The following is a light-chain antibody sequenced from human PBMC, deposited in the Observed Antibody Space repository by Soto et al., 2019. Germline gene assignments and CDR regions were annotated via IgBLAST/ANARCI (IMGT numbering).Light chain of an antibody. J-gene: IGKJ2*01. CDR1: QSVNNGY. Sequence: EIVLTQSPGTLSLSPGERATLSCRASQSVNNGYLAWYQQKPGQAPRLLIYGASARATGIPDRFSGSGSGTDFTLTISRLEAEDFAVFYRQQYGGSLPYTFCQGTKLEIK. CDR3: QQYGGSLPYT. CDR2: GAS. V-gene: IGKV3-20*01.